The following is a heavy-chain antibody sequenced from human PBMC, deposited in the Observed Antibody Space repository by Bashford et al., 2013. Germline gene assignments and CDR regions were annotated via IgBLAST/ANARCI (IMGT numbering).Heavy chain of an antibody. D-gene: IGHD3-3*01. Sequence: ASVKVSCKASGYSFSRYGINWVRQAPGQGLEWMGWISTYNGNTKYAQKFQARVTMTTDTSTSTAYMDLRSLRPDDTAVYYCARDLSLSVMEWPHLPLAFWGQGTLVTVSS. CDR1: GYSFSRYG. J-gene: IGHJ4*02. V-gene: IGHV1-18*04. CDR2: ISTYNGNT. CDR3: ARDLSLSVMEWPHLPLAF.